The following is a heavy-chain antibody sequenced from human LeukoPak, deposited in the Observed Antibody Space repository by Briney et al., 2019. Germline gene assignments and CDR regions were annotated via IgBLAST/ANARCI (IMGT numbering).Heavy chain of an antibody. V-gene: IGHV3-20*04. Sequence: PGGSLRLSCAASGFTFDEYAMHWVRQTPGKGLEWVSGINWNGGSTGYADSVKGRFTISRDNAKSSLYLQMNSLRAEDTALYYCATSLRYTTTAFDYWGQGTLVTVSS. CDR3: ATSLRYTTTAFDY. CDR2: INWNGGST. D-gene: IGHD1-14*01. CDR1: GFTFDEYA. J-gene: IGHJ4*02.